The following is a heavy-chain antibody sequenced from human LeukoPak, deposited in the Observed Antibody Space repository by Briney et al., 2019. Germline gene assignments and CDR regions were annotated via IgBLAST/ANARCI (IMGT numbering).Heavy chain of an antibody. J-gene: IGHJ4*02. V-gene: IGHV1-69*13. CDR1: GGISHPYA. CDR3: ARGNGTYTPSDR. CDR2: ITPLVSTT. Sequence: ASVKVSCKASGGISHPYAIAWLRQAPGQGLEWMGGITPLVSTTVYARKLQGRVTFTADEATRTVYMELRSLSSDDTAIYYCARGNGTYTPSDRWGQGTLVTVSS. D-gene: IGHD1-26*01.